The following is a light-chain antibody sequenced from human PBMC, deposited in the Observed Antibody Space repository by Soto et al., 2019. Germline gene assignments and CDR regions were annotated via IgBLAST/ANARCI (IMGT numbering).Light chain of an antibody. CDR1: SSDVGGYNY. CDR3: NSYTSRSSTTYV. V-gene: IGLV2-14*01. Sequence: QSALTQPASVSGSPGQSITIFCTGTSSDVGGYNYVSWYQQHPGKAPKLMIYDVSNRPSGVSNRFSGSKSGNTASLTISGLQVEDEVDYYCNSYTSRSSTTYVFGTGTKVTVL. J-gene: IGLJ1*01. CDR2: DVS.